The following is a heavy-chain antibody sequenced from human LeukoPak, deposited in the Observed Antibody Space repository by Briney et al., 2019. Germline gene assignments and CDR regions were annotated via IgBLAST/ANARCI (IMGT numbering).Heavy chain of an antibody. Sequence: GGSLRLSCAASGFTFSSYSMSWVRQAPGKGLEWVSYISSSSSYIYYADSVKGRFTISRDNAKNSLYLQMNSLRAEDTAVYYCARDLSPLYYYGSGTHRNDAFDIWGQGTMVTVSS. D-gene: IGHD3-10*01. CDR2: ISSSSSYI. CDR1: GFTFSSYS. J-gene: IGHJ3*02. CDR3: ARDLSPLYYYGSGTHRNDAFDI. V-gene: IGHV3-21*01.